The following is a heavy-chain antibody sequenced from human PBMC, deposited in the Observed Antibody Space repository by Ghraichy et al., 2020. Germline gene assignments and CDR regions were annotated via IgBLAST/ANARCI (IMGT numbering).Heavy chain of an antibody. CDR3: ARNHRTPGEVLLWFGEKNGAREESFYYYYGMDV. V-gene: IGHV1-69*13. D-gene: IGHD3-10*01. CDR1: GGTFSSYA. J-gene: IGHJ6*02. Sequence: SVKVSCKASGGTFSSYAISWVRQAPGQGLEWMGGIIPIFGTANYAQKFQGRVTITADESTSTAYMELSSLRSEDTAVYYCARNHRTPGEVLLWFGEKNGAREESFYYYYGMDVWGQGTTVTVSS. CDR2: IIPIFGTA.